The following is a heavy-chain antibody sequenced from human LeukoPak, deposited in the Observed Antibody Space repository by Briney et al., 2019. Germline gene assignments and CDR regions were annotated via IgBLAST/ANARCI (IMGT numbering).Heavy chain of an antibody. CDR1: GFTFSSDA. D-gene: IGHD5-24*01. V-gene: IGHV3-30-3*01. Sequence: GGSLRLSCAASGFTFSSDAMHWVRQAPGKGLEWVAVMAHDGGTIYNADSVNGRFTISRDNPKNTLYLQMNNLTPEDTAVYYCARLGEMAPILDAFDIWGQGTMVTVSS. J-gene: IGHJ3*02. CDR3: ARLGEMAPILDAFDI. CDR2: MAHDGGTI.